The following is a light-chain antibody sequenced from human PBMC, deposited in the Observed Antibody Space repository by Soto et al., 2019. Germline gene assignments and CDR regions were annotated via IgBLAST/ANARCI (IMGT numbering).Light chain of an antibody. Sequence: EIVLTQSPGTLSFSPGERATLSCMASQSVSSNYLAWYQQKPGQPPRLLIYGTSSRATGIPDRFSGSGSGTDFTLTISRLEPEDFAVYYCQEHRTSPPSWTFGQGTKVEI. J-gene: IGKJ1*01. V-gene: IGKV3-20*01. CDR1: QSVSSNY. CDR2: GTS. CDR3: QEHRTSPPSWT.